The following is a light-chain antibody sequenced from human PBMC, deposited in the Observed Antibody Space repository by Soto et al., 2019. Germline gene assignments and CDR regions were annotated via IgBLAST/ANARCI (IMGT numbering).Light chain of an antibody. CDR1: QSVSSN. V-gene: IGKV3-15*01. J-gene: IGKJ2*01. Sequence: EIVMTQSPATLSVSPGERATLSCRASQSVSSNLAWYQQKPGQAPRLLIYGASTRATGIPARFSGSGSGTEFTLTISSLQSEDSAVYYCQQDNNWPPSTFGQVTKLEIK. CDR2: GAS. CDR3: QQDNNWPPST.